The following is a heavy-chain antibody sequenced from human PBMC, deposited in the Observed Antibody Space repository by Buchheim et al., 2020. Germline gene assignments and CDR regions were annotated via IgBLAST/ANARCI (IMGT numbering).Heavy chain of an antibody. CDR1: GFPFNKNG. V-gene: IGHV3-7*01. CDR2: IRKNGTKK. J-gene: IGHJ4*02. Sequence: EVQLVESGGGLVQPGGSLRLSCAASGFPFNKNGMSWFRQAPGKGLEWLPNIRKNGTKKYYVDSVKGRLTISRDNAKNSLYLQMNRLRSEDTGVYHCVREIWPVPEYWGQGT. CDR3: VREIWPVPEY. D-gene: IGHD3/OR15-3a*01.